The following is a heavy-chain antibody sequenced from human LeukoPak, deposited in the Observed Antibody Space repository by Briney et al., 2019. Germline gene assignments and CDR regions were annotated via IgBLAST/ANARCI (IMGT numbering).Heavy chain of an antibody. CDR2: ISGSGGST. CDR1: GFTFSSYA. CDR3: AKALEIMDYDFWSGYYTGVDC. Sequence: PGGSLRLSCAASGFTFSSYAMSWVRQAPGKGLEWASAISGSGGSTYYADSVKGRFTISRDNSKNTLYLQMNSLRAEDTAVYYCAKALEIMDYDFWSGYYTGVDCWGQGTLVTVSS. D-gene: IGHD3-3*01. V-gene: IGHV3-23*01. J-gene: IGHJ4*02.